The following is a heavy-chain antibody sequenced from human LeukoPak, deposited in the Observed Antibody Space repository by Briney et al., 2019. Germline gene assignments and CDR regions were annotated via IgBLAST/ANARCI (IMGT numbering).Heavy chain of an antibody. V-gene: IGHV3-23*01. J-gene: IGHJ3*02. Sequence: GGSLRLSCAASGFTFSSYAMSWVRQAPGKGLEWVSAISGSGGSTYYADSVKGRFTISRDNSKNTLYLQMNSLRAEDTAVYYCAKGKRRYYYDSSGYDAFDIWGQGTMVTVSS. D-gene: IGHD3-22*01. CDR3: AKGKRRYYYDSSGYDAFDI. CDR2: ISGSGGST. CDR1: GFTFSSYA.